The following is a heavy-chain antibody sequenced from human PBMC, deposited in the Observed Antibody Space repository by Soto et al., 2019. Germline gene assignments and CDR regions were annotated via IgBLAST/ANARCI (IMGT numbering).Heavy chain of an antibody. Sequence: PGGSLRLSCAASGFTFSTYGMHWVRQAPGKGLEWVAVIWYDGKNTYNADSVKGRFTISRDNSKNTLYLQMNSLRAEDTAVYYCARETSSGWYYFDYWGQGTLVTVSS. CDR3: ARETSSGWYYFDY. D-gene: IGHD6-19*01. CDR2: IWYDGKNT. J-gene: IGHJ4*02. V-gene: IGHV3-33*01. CDR1: GFTFSTYG.